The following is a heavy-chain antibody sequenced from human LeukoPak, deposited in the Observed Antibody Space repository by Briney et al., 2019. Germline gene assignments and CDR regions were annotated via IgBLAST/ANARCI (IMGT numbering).Heavy chain of an antibody. Sequence: ASVKVSCKASGYAFTGYYVHWVRQAPGQGLEWMGIINPSGGSTSYAQRFQGRVTLTRDTSTSTVYMELSSLRSEDTAVYYCARDRDSSSWFVDYWDQGTPVTVSS. V-gene: IGHV1-46*01. J-gene: IGHJ4*02. CDR3: ARDRDSSSWFVDY. CDR2: INPSGGST. D-gene: IGHD6-13*01. CDR1: GYAFTGYY.